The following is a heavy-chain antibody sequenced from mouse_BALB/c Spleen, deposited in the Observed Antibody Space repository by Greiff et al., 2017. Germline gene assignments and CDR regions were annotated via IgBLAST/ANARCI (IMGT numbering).Heavy chain of an antibody. CDR2: INPGSGGT. CDR1: GYAFTNYL. Sequence: QVQLQQSGAELVRPGTSVKVSCKASGYAFTNYLIEWVKQRPGQGLEWIGVINPGSGGTNYNEKFKGKATLTADKSSSTAYMQLSSLTSDDSAVYFCARTGLTYRLDYWGQGTTLTVSS. D-gene: IGHD2-14*01. V-gene: IGHV1-54*01. CDR3: ARTGLTYRLDY. J-gene: IGHJ2*01.